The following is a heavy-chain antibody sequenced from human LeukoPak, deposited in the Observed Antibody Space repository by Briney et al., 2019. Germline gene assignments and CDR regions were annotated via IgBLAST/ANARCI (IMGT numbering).Heavy chain of an antibody. CDR3: AKEESYFYGSMAY. V-gene: IGHV3-30*18. J-gene: IGHJ4*02. D-gene: IGHD3-10*01. CDR1: GFTFGTYG. Sequence: GGSPRLSCAASGFTFGTYGMHWVRQAPGKGLEWVAVISYDGSDKYYADSVKGRFTISRDSSKNTLYLQMNSLRADDTAVYYCAKEESYFYGSMAYWGQGTLVTVSS. CDR2: ISYDGSDK.